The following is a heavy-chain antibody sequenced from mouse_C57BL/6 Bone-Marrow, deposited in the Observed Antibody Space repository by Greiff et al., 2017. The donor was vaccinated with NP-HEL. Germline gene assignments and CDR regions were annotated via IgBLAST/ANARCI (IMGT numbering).Heavy chain of an antibody. Sequence: EVQLQQSGPELVKPGASVKMSCKASGYTFTDYNMHWVKQSHGKSLEWIGYINPNNGGTSYNQKFKGKATLTVNKSSSTAYMELRSLTSEDSAVYYCAPIYYGNYVAYWGQGTLVTVSA. D-gene: IGHD2-1*01. CDR1: GYTFTDYN. CDR2: INPNNGGT. V-gene: IGHV1-22*01. J-gene: IGHJ3*01. CDR3: APIYYGNYVAY.